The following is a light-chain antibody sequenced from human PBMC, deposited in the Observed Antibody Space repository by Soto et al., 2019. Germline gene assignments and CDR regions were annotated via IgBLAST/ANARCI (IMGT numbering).Light chain of an antibody. CDR2: GAS. J-gene: IGKJ5*01. CDR1: QSVSSN. CDR3: QQSYRTPT. V-gene: IGKV3-15*01. Sequence: EIVMMQSPATLSVSPGERATLSCRASQSVSSNLAWYQQKAGQAPRLLMYGASTRAIGIPGRFSGSGSGTDYTLTISSLQPEDFATYYCQQSYRTPTFGQGTRLEIK.